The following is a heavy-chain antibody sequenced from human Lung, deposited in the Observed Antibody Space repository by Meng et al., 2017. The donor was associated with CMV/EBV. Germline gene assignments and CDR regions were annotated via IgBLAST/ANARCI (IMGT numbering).Heavy chain of an antibody. J-gene: IGHJ5*02. V-gene: IGHV4-34*01. CDR1: GGSFSDYY. CDR3: ARKKSLTMVRGKMRGGWFDP. D-gene: IGHD3-10*01. Sequence: LXCAVYGGSFSDYYWSWIRQPPGKGLEWIGEINHSGSTNYNPSLKSRVTISVDTSKNQFSLKLSSVTAADTAVYYCARKKSLTMVRGKMRGGWFDPWXQGTXVTVSS. CDR2: INHSGST.